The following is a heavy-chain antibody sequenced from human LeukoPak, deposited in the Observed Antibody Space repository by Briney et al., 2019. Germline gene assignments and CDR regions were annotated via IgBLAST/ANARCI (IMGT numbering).Heavy chain of an antibody. Sequence: PSETLSLTCTVSGGSISSSSYYWGWIRQPPGKGLEWLGSIYYSGSTYYNPSLKSRVTISVDTSKNQFSLKLSSVTAADTAVYYCAKDQLVRVGLRDAFDIWGQGTMVTVSS. CDR2: IYYSGST. D-gene: IGHD6-13*01. CDR1: GGSISSSSYY. V-gene: IGHV4-39*07. J-gene: IGHJ3*02. CDR3: AKDQLVRVGLRDAFDI.